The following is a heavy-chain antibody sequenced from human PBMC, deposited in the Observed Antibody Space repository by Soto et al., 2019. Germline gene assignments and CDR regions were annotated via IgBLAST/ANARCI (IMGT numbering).Heavy chain of an antibody. V-gene: IGHV6-1*01. J-gene: IGHJ4*02. CDR1: GDSVSSNSAA. D-gene: IGHD3-10*01. Sequence: SQTLSLTCAISGDSVSSNSAAWNWIRQSPSRGLEWLGRTYYRSKWYNDYAVSVKSRITINPDTSKNQFSLQLNSVTPEDTAVYYCARDLDYYGSGSYYLFFDYWGQGTLVTVSS. CDR3: ARDLDYYGSGSYYLFFDY. CDR2: TYYRSKWYN.